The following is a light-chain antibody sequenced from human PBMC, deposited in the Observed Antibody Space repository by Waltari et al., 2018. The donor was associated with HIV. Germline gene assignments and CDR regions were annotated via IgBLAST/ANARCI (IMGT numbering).Light chain of an antibody. Sequence: QSVLTQPPSASGTPGQRVRISCSGSSSNIGSTIVNWYQQLPGTAPKLLIYSNNQRPSGVPDRFSGSKSGTSASLAISGLQSEDEADYYCAAWDDSLNAWVFGGGTKLTVL. CDR1: SSNIGSTI. V-gene: IGLV1-44*01. CDR3: AAWDDSLNAWV. J-gene: IGLJ3*02. CDR2: SNN.